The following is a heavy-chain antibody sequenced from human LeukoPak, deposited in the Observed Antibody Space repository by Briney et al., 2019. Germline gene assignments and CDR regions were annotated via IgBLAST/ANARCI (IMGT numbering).Heavy chain of an antibody. V-gene: IGHV3-20*04. J-gene: IGHJ4*02. Sequence: PGGSLRLSCAASGFTFDDCGMSWVRQDPGKRLEWVSTVEWNGSRTSYADSVKGRFTISRDNAKNSLYLQMNSLRAEDPALYFCVRCRRYYNDYWGQGTLVTVSS. CDR3: VRCRRYYNDY. CDR2: VEWNGSRT. CDR1: GFTFDDCG.